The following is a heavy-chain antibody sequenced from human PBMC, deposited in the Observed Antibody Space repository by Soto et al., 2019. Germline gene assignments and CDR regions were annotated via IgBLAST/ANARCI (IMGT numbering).Heavy chain of an antibody. CDR3: ARERPDDYGDYGSDY. CDR2: INAGNGKT. CDR1: GYTFTRYA. Sequence: ASVKVSCKASGYTFTRYAMHWVRQAPGQRLEWMGWINAGNGKTKYSQKFQGRVTITADTSASTAYMELSSLRSDDTAFYYCARERPDDYGDYGSDYWGQGTLVTVSS. V-gene: IGHV1-3*01. D-gene: IGHD4-17*01. J-gene: IGHJ4*02.